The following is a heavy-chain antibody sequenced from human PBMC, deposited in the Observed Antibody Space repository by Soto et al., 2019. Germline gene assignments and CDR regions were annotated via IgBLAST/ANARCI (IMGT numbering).Heavy chain of an antibody. CDR1: GGSISSGGYY. Sequence: SETLSLTCTVSGGSISSGGYYWSWIRQHPGKGLEWIGYIYYSGSTYYNPSLKSRVTISVDTSKNQFSLKLSSVTAADTAVYYCARRGYGNDAFDIWGQGTMVTV. D-gene: IGHD5-12*01. CDR3: ARRGYGNDAFDI. CDR2: IYYSGST. J-gene: IGHJ3*02. V-gene: IGHV4-31*03.